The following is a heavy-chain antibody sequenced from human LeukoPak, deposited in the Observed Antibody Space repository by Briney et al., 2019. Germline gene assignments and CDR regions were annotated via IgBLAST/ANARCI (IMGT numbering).Heavy chain of an antibody. D-gene: IGHD6-6*01. CDR2: ISAYNGNT. CDR3: AINIAARPFDY. Sequence: GASVKASCKASGYTFTSYGISWVRQAPGQGLEWMGWISAYNGNTNYAQKLQGRVTMTTDTSTSTAYMELRSLRSDDTAVYYCAINIAARPFDYWGQGILVTVSS. J-gene: IGHJ4*02. CDR1: GYTFTSYG. V-gene: IGHV1-18*01.